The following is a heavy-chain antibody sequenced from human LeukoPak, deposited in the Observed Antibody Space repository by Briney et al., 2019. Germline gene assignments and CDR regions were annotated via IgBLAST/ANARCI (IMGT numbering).Heavy chain of an antibody. CDR1: GFTFSNYG. D-gene: IGHD3-22*01. V-gene: IGHV3-30*18. Sequence: PGRSLRLSCAGSGFTFSNYGMHWVRQAPGKGPEWVAVISYDGSNKYYADSVKGRFTISRDNSKNTLYLQMNSLRAEDTAVYYCAKPYYYDSSGYYVAFDIWGQGTMVTVSS. CDR3: AKPYYYDSSGYYVAFDI. CDR2: ISYDGSNK. J-gene: IGHJ3*02.